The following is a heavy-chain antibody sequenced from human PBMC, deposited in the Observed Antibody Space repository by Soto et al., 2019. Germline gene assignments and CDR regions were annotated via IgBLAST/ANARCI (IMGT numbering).Heavy chain of an antibody. CDR1: GFTFSSYA. Sequence: GGSLRLSCAASGFTFSSYAMSWVRQAPGKGLEWVSAISGSGGSTYYADSVKGRFTISRDNSKNTLYLQMNSLRAEDTDVYYCAKEMLIGGNYDFWSGYYPYYFDYWGQGTLVTVSS. J-gene: IGHJ4*02. CDR3: AKEMLIGGNYDFWSGYYPYYFDY. V-gene: IGHV3-23*01. D-gene: IGHD3-3*01. CDR2: ISGSGGST.